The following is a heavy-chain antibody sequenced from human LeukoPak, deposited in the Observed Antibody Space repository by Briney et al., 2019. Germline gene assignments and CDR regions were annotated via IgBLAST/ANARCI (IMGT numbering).Heavy chain of an antibody. CDR1: GFTFSSYS. CDR3: ARGAYLFNY. D-gene: IGHD3-16*01. Sequence: GGSLRLSCAASGFTFSSYSMNWVRQAPGKGLEWVANIKQDGSEKYYVDSLKGRFTVSRDNAKNSLSLQMNSLRAEDTAVYYCARGAYLFNYWGQGTLLTVSS. J-gene: IGHJ4*02. V-gene: IGHV3-7*01. CDR2: IKQDGSEK.